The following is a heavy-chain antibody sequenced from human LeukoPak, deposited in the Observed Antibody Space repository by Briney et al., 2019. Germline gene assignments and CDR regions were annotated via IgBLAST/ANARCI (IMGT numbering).Heavy chain of an antibody. J-gene: IGHJ4*02. D-gene: IGHD3-3*01. CDR1: GYSFTSYD. Sequence: GASVKVSCKASGYSFTSYDINWVRQATGQGLEWVGSMNPNSGNTDYAQKFQGRVTMTRNTSISTAYMELSSLRSEDTAVYYCARAELQRGPRITIFGVVIMDQYYFDYWGQGTLVTVSS. CDR2: MNPNSGNT. V-gene: IGHV1-8*01. CDR3: ARAELQRGPRITIFGVVIMDQYYFDY.